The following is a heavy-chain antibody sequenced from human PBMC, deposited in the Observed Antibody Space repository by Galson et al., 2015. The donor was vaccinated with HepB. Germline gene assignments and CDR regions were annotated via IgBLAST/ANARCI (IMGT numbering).Heavy chain of an antibody. CDR1: GYTLAELS. D-gene: IGHD2-15*01. J-gene: IGHJ2*01. CDR3: ATLSTSDIVVVVASYWYFDL. CDR2: FDPEDGET. V-gene: IGHV1-24*01. Sequence: AGKGCCKVCGYTLAELSVHWVRQAPGQGLEWVGGFDPEDGETIYAQKFQGRVTMTEDASTDTAYMELSSLRSEDPAVYYCATLSTSDIVVVVASYWYFDLWGRGTLVTVSS.